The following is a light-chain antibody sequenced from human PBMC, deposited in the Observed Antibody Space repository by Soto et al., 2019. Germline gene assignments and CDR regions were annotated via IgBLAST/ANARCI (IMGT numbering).Light chain of an antibody. CDR3: QQCGNSPQIT. CDR1: QSVSSSY. V-gene: IGKV3-20*01. J-gene: IGKJ5*01. CDR2: GAS. Sequence: ENVLKYSPATLTLPPVERATLSCRARQSVSSSYLAWYQQKPGQAPRLLIYGASSRATGIPDRFSGSGSGTDFTLTISRLEPEDFAVYYCQQCGNSPQITFGQGRRLEIK.